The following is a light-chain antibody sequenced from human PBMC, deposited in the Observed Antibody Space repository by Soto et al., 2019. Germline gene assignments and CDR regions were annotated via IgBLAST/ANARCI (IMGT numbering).Light chain of an antibody. V-gene: IGLV2-11*01. J-gene: IGLJ2*01. CDR1: SGDVGAYNY. CDR2: DVT. Sequence: QSVLTQPRSVSGSPGQSVTISCTGTSGDVGAYNYVSWYQQHPGKAPKFMIYDVTKRPSGVPDRFSGSKSGNTASLTISGLQAEDEADYYCSSYAGSYTPVVFGGGTQLTVL. CDR3: SSYAGSYTPVV.